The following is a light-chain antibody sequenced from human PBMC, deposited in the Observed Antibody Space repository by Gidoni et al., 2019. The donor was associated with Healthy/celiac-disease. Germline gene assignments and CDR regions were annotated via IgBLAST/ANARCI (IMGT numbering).Light chain of an antibody. CDR2: WAS. CDR3: QQYYSTPPWT. J-gene: IGKJ1*01. Sequence: DIVMTQSPDSLAVSLGERATLHGKSSQSVLYSSNNKNYLACYQQKPGQPPKLLIYWASTRESGVPDRFSGSGSGTDFTLTISSLQAEDVAVYYCQQYYSTPPWTFGQGTKVEIK. CDR1: QSVLYSSNNKNY. V-gene: IGKV4-1*01.